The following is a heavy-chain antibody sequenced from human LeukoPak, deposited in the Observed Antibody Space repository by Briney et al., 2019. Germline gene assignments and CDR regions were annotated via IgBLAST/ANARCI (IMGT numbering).Heavy chain of an antibody. CDR1: GFTFSSYA. CDR3: AKVHLTYYYDSSGYGFQDY. Sequence: GGSLRLSCAASGFTFSSYAMHWVRQAPGKGLEWVAAISYDGSNKYYGDSVKGRFTVSRDNSKNTVYLQMNSLRAEDTAVYYCAKVHLTYYYDSSGYGFQDYWGQGTLVTVSS. V-gene: IGHV3-30*04. J-gene: IGHJ4*02. CDR2: ISYDGSNK. D-gene: IGHD3-22*01.